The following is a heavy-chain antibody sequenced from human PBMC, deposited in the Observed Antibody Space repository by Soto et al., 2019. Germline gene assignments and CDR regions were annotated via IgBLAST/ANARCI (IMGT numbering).Heavy chain of an antibody. Sequence: PGGRPRICCAAPRPTLNRYAMCCVRHAPKKEMEWVSRIGGSGGSTKYGDSVMGRFTISRDNSKNTLSLQMNSLRAEDTALYYWAKQISCGRYQLDSWG. CDR3: AKQISCGRYQLDS. CDR1: RPTLNRYA. J-gene: IGHJ5*01. CDR2: IGGSGGST. V-gene: IGHV3-23*01. D-gene: IGHD1-20*01.